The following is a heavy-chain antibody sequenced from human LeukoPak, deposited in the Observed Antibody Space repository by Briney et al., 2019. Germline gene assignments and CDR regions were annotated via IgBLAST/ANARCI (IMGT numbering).Heavy chain of an antibody. Sequence: GASVKVSCKASGYTFTSYGISWVRQAPGQGLEWMGWISAYNGNTNYAQKLQGRVTMTTDTSTSTAYMELRSLRSDDTAVYYCARVGLLRGPNYYGSGSYRHYPIDYWGQGTLVTVSS. D-gene: IGHD3-10*01. J-gene: IGHJ4*02. CDR1: GYTFTSYG. CDR2: ISAYNGNT. CDR3: ARVGLLRGPNYYGSGSYRHYPIDY. V-gene: IGHV1-18*01.